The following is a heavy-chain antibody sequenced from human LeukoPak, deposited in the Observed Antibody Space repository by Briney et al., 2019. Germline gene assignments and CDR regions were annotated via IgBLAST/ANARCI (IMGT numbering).Heavy chain of an antibody. CDR1: GFTFSNYE. CDR2: ISSSGSTL. Sequence: GSLRLSCAASGFTFSNYEMNWVRQAPGKGLEWVSYISSSGSTLYYADSVKGRFTISRDNAKNSLYLQMNSLRAEDTAVYYCARYSSDDFGAFDIWGQGTIVTVSA. V-gene: IGHV3-48*03. J-gene: IGHJ3*02. CDR3: ARYSSDDFGAFDI. D-gene: IGHD4/OR15-4a*01.